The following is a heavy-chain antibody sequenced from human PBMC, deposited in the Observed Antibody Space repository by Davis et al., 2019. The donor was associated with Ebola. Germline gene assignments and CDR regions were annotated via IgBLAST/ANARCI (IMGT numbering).Heavy chain of an antibody. V-gene: IGHV1-2*06. J-gene: IGHJ4*02. Sequence: ASVKVSCKASGYTFRDYYVHWVRQAPGQGLEWMGRINPNSGGTNYAQKFQGRVTMTRDTSISTAYMELSRLRSDDTAVYYCVRYPPSNWNEFDYWGQGTLVTVSS. CDR3: VRYPPSNWNEFDY. CDR2: INPNSGGT. D-gene: IGHD1-20*01. CDR1: GYTFRDYY.